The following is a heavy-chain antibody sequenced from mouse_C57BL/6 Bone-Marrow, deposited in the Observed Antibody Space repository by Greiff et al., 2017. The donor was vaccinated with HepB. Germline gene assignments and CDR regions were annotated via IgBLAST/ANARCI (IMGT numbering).Heavy chain of an antibody. CDR2: IRSKSNNYAT. Sequence: EVMLVESGGGLVQPKGSLKLSCAASGFSFNTYAMNWVRQAPGKGLEWVARIRSKSNNYATYYADSVKDRFTISRDDSESMLYLQMNNLKTEDTAMYYCVTAYYGNSWFAYWGQGTLVTVSA. D-gene: IGHD2-10*01. V-gene: IGHV10-1*01. J-gene: IGHJ3*01. CDR3: VTAYYGNSWFAY. CDR1: GFSFNTYA.